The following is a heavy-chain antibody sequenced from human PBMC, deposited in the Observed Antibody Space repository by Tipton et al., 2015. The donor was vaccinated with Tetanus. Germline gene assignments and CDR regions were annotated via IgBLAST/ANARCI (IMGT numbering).Heavy chain of an antibody. CDR1: GGSFSGYY. Sequence: KPSETLSLTCAVYGGSFSGYYWSWIRQPPGKGLEWIGEINHSGSTNYNPSLKSRVTISVDTSKNQFSLKLSSVTAADTAVYYCARGAGIRFLEWLRPYYFDYWGQGTLVTVSS. CDR2: INHSGST. D-gene: IGHD3-3*01. CDR3: ARGAGIRFLEWLRPYYFDY. V-gene: IGHV4-34*01. J-gene: IGHJ4*02.